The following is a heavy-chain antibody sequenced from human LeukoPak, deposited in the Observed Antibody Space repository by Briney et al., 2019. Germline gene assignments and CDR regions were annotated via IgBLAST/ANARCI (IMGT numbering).Heavy chain of an antibody. J-gene: IGHJ5*02. CDR1: GGSFSGYY. Sequence: SETLSLTCAVYGGSFSGYYWSWIRQPPGKGLEWIGEINHSGSTNYNPSLKSRVTISVDTSKNQFSLKLSSVTAADTAVYYCARGKTRITIFGVVIPSWFDPRGQGTLVTVSS. V-gene: IGHV4-34*01. CDR3: ARGKTRITIFGVVIPSWFDP. D-gene: IGHD3-3*01. CDR2: INHSGST.